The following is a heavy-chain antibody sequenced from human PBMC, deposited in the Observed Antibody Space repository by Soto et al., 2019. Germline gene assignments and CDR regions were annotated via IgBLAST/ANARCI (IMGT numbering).Heavy chain of an antibody. D-gene: IGHD3-22*01. J-gene: IGHJ4*02. CDR2: IDPSDSYT. Sequence: GESLKISCKGSGYSFTSYWISWVRQMPGKGLEWMGRIDPSDSYTNYSPSFQGHVTISADRSISTAYLQWSSLKASDTAMYYCARTYYYDSSGFPFGYWGQGTLVTVSS. CDR3: ARTYYYDSSGFPFGY. CDR1: GYSFTSYW. V-gene: IGHV5-10-1*01.